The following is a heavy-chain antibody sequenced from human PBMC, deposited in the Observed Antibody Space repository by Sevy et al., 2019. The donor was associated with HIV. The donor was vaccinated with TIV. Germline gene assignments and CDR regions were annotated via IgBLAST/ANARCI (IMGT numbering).Heavy chain of an antibody. V-gene: IGHV3-30*02. CDR3: AKDLRVVIPAAMQPSDL. D-gene: IGHD2-2*01. CDR2: INFDGSDR. CDR1: KFPFRSNG. Sequence: GGSLRLSCVASKFPFRSNGFHWVRQPPGKGLEWLSYINFDGSDRKYADSLKGRFTVSRDNSRSTLYRQMNSLRAADTAVYYCAKDLRVVIPAAMQPSDLWGQGTLVTVSS. J-gene: IGHJ5*02.